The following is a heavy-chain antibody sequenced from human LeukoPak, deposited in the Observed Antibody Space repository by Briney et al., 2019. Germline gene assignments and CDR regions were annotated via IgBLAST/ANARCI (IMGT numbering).Heavy chain of an antibody. D-gene: IGHD2-2*02. CDR1: GFTFSGYE. V-gene: IGHV3-48*03. Sequence: GGSLRLSCADSGFTFSGYEMNWVRRAPGKGLEWVSYISSSGSTIYYADSVKGRFTISRDNAKNSLYLQMNSLRAEDTAVYYCARNIRWYFDLWGRGTLVTVSS. CDR2: ISSSGSTI. J-gene: IGHJ2*01. CDR3: ARNIRWYFDL.